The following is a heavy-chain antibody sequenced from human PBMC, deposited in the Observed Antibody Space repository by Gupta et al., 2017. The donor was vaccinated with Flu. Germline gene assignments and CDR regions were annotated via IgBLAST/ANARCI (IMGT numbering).Heavy chain of an antibody. V-gene: IGHV3-15*02. Sequence: GQLVESGGALVNPGGSLRLSCAASGFTFHNAWMSWVRQAPGKGLEWVGQSKSNGDGGKTRYAAPGRGRCTISRDDSKNTLYRKMKSLKTEDTAVYYCGTDTMILGIGACEMWGQGTRVTVSS. CDR3: GTDTMILGIGACEM. CDR2: SKSNGDGGKT. CDR1: GFTFHNAW. D-gene: IGHD3-22*01. J-gene: IGHJ3*02.